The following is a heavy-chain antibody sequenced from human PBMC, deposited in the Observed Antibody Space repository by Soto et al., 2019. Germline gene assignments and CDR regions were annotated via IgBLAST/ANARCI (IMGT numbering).Heavy chain of an antibody. Sequence: SETLSLTCTVSGGSISSYYWSWIRQPPGKGLEWIGYIYYSGSTNYNPSLKSRVTISVDTSKNQFSLKLSSVTAADTAVYYCAREGEYSSSSRYYYYGMDVWGQGTTVTVSS. CDR2: IYYSGST. J-gene: IGHJ6*02. CDR3: AREGEYSSSSRYYYYGMDV. CDR1: GGSISSYY. V-gene: IGHV4-59*01. D-gene: IGHD6-6*01.